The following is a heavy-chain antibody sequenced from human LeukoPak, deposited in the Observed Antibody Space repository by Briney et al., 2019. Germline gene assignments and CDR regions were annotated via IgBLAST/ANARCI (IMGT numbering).Heavy chain of an antibody. V-gene: IGHV3-23*01. Sequence: GGSLRLSCAASGFTFSSYAMSWVRQAPGKGLEWVSAISGSGGSTYYADSVKGRFAISRDNSKNTLYLQMNSLRAEDTAVHYCANRGYSYGVDYWGQGTLVTVSS. D-gene: IGHD5-18*01. CDR2: ISGSGGST. CDR1: GFTFSSYA. CDR3: ANRGYSYGVDY. J-gene: IGHJ4*02.